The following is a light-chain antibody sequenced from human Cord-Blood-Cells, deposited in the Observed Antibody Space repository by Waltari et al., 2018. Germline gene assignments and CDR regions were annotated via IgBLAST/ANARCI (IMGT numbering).Light chain of an antibody. CDR2: EVS. V-gene: IGLV2-8*01. Sequence: QSALTQPPSASGSPGQSVTISCTGTSSDDGGYNYVSWYQQHPGKAPKLMIYEVSKPHSRSPHRSSRFKICIVASLLVPVPHDGDDASYCCSPCGGSHNLVFGGGTTWTV. CDR3: SPCGGSHNLV. J-gene: IGLJ2*01. CDR1: SSDDGGYNY.